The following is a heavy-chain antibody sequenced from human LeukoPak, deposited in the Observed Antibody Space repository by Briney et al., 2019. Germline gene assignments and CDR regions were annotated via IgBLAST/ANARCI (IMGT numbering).Heavy chain of an antibody. CDR1: GFTFSSYW. V-gene: IGHV3-7*03. J-gene: IGHJ4*02. D-gene: IGHD3-10*01. CDR3: ARVRPMVRGSRSYFDY. CDR2: IKQDGSEK. Sequence: GGSLRLSCAASGFTFSSYWMSWVRQAPGKGLEWVANIKQDGSEKYYVDSVKGRFTISRDNAKNSLYLQMNSLRAEDTAVYYCARVRPMVRGSRSYFDYWGQGTLVTVSS.